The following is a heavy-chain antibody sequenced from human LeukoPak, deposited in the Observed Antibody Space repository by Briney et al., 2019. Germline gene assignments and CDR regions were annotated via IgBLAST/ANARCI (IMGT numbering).Heavy chain of an antibody. J-gene: IGHJ6*03. V-gene: IGHV1-46*01. CDR2: INPSGGST. CDR3: ARRGVYDFWSGYSSNYYYYYMDV. D-gene: IGHD3-3*01. Sequence: ASVKVSCKASGYTFTSYYMHWVRQAPGQGLEWMGIINPSGGSTSYAQKFQGRVTMTRDMSTSTVYMELSSLRSEDTAVYYCARRGVYDFWSGYSSNYYYYYMDVWGKGTTVTVSS. CDR1: GYTFTSYY.